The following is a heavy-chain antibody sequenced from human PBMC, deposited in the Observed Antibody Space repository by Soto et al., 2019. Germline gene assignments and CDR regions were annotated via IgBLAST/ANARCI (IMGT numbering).Heavy chain of an antibody. CDR3: ARVERGTATTVVDAFDI. CDR1: GGFVTSGSYY. D-gene: IGHD1-1*01. Sequence: QVQLQQWGAGLLKPSETLSLTCAVYGGFVTSGSYYWSWIRQPPGKGLEWIGEMSHSGGTHFNPSLKRRVTISVDTSKNHFTLKMSSVTAADTALYYCARVERGTATTVVDAFDIWGPGTMVTVSS. J-gene: IGHJ3*02. CDR2: MSHSGGT. V-gene: IGHV4-34*01.